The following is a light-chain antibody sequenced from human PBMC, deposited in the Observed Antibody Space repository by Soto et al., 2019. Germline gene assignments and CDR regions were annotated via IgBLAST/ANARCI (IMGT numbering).Light chain of an antibody. V-gene: IGLV1-47*01. CDR1: RSTFATNY. Sequence: QSVLTQPPSASGTPGQRVTNTCSGSRSTFATNYVHWYQQLPGAAPKLLIYRSDQRPSGVPERFSGSKTGTSASLTISGLRPEDEAHYYCAAYTGNLNGPVFGGGTQLTVL. CDR3: AAYTGNLNGPV. CDR2: RSD. J-gene: IGLJ7*01.